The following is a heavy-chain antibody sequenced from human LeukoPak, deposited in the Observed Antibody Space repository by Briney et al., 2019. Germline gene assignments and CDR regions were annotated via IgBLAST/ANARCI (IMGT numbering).Heavy chain of an antibody. J-gene: IGHJ4*02. CDR3: ARDGPLRFLEWFLDY. CDR2: ISSSGSTI. CDR1: VFTFSDYY. V-gene: IGHV3-11*01. D-gene: IGHD3-3*01. Sequence: PGGSLRLSCAASVFTFSDYYMSWIRQAPGKGLEWVSYISSSGSTIYYADSVKGRFTISRDNAKNSLYLQMNSLRAEDTAVYYCARDGPLRFLEWFLDYWGQGTLVTVSS.